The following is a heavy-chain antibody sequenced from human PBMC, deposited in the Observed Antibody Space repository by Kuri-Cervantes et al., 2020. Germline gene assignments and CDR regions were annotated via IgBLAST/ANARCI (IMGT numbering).Heavy chain of an antibody. CDR1: GYTFTSYD. D-gene: IGHD1-26*01. CDR2: MNPNSGNT. J-gene: IGHJ6*02. V-gene: IGHV1-8*01. Sequence: ASVKVSCKASGYTFTSYDINWVRQATGQGLGWMGWMNPNSGNTGYAQKFQGRVTMTRNTSISTAYMELSSLRSEDTAVYYCASSAGRREYYGMDVWGQGTTVTVSS. CDR3: ASSAGRREYYGMDV.